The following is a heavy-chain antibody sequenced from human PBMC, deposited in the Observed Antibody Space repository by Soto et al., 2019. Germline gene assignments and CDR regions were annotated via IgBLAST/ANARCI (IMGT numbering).Heavy chain of an antibody. CDR2: IYYSGST. CDR3: ARDSVEMATTTGYYYYGMDV. CDR1: GGSISSGGYY. J-gene: IGHJ6*02. V-gene: IGHV4-31*03. Sequence: QVQLQESGPGLVKPSQTLSLTCTVSGGSISSGGYYWSWIRQHPGKGLEWIGYIYYSGSTYYNPSLKSRVNISVDTSKNQFSLKLSSVAAADKAVYYCARDSVEMATTTGYYYYGMDVWGQGTKVTVSS. D-gene: IGHD5-12*01.